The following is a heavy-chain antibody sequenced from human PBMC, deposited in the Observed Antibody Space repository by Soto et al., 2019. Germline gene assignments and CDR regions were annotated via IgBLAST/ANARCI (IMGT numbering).Heavy chain of an antibody. CDR1: GFTFSSLW. D-gene: IGHD6-19*01. CDR2: IEQNGGEG. J-gene: IGHJ4*02. CDR3: VGGYGWLPDY. V-gene: IGHV3-7*05. Sequence: DVQLVESGGGLVQPGGSLRLSCEASGFTFSSLWMNWVRQAPGKGLEWVAIIEQNGGEGNYLDSVKGRFTISRDNAKKSVYLQMNSLRAEDTALYYCVGGYGWLPDYWGQGTLVTVSS.